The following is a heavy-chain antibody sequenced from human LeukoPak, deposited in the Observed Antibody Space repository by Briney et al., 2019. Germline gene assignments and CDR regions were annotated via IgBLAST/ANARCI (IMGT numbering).Heavy chain of an antibody. J-gene: IGHJ4*02. CDR1: GFTFSTYA. CDR2: ISYDGSNK. V-gene: IGHV3-30-3*01. D-gene: IGHD1-26*01. Sequence: GGSLRLSCAASGFTFSTYAMHWVRQAPGKGLEWVAVISYDGSNKYYADSVKGRFTISRDNSKNTLYLQMNSLRAGDTAVYYCARDAMGATDYWGQGTLVTVSS. CDR3: ARDAMGATDY.